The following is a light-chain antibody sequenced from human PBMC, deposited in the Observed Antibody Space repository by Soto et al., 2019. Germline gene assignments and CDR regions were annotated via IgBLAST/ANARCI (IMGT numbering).Light chain of an antibody. J-gene: IGKJ4*01. Sequence: DVQLTQSPSTLPASVGDRVAITCQATQGIFNYLNWFQQRPGKAPQLLISDASQLEPGVPSRFSGQRSGTDFTLIISDLQPEDFATYFCQQYEDLPLTFGGGTRVEV. CDR3: QQYEDLPLT. CDR1: QGIFNY. V-gene: IGKV1-33*01. CDR2: DAS.